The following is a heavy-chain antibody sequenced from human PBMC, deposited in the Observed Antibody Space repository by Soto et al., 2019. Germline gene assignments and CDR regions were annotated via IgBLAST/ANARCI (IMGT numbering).Heavy chain of an antibody. CDR2: IYWNDDK. V-gene: IGHV2-5*01. J-gene: IGHJ4*02. Sequence: SGPTLVNPTQTLTQTCTFSGFSLSTSGVGVGWIRQPPGKALEWLALIYWNDDKRYSPSLKSRLTITKDTSKNQVVLTMTNMDPVDTATYYCAHRSVAGGPRNLPAVDYWGPGTLLTVS. CDR1: GFSLSTSGVG. CDR3: AHRSVAGGPRNLPAVDY. D-gene: IGHD6-19*01.